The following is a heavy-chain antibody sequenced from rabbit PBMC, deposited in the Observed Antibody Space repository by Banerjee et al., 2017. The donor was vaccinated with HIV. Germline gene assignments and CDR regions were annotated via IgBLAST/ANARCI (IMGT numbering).Heavy chain of an antibody. V-gene: IGHV1S40*01. CDR1: GFSFSSSYY. Sequence: QSLEESGGDLVKPGASLTLTCTASGFSFSSSYYMCWVRQAPGKGLEWIACIDVGGSDSTYYASWAKGRFTISKTSSTTGTLQMTSLTAADTATYFCARGDAGSRYAFNLWGPGTLVTVS. D-gene: IGHD4-2*01. CDR3: ARGDAGSRYAFNL. J-gene: IGHJ4*01. CDR2: IDVGGSDST.